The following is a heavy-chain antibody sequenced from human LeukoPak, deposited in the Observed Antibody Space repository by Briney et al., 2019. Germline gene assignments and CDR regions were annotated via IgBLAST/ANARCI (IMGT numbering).Heavy chain of an antibody. J-gene: IGHJ6*03. D-gene: IGHD3-16*01. V-gene: IGHV4-59*12. CDR2: IYYSGST. Sequence: SETLSLTCTVSGGSISSYYWSWIRQPPGKGLEWIGYIYYSGSTNYNPSLKSRVTISVDTSKNHFSLNLDSVTAADTAVYYCARDPGPGGITSIGFYYYYYYMDVWGKGTTVTVSS. CDR1: GGSISSYY. CDR3: ARDPGPGGITSIGFYYYYYYMDV.